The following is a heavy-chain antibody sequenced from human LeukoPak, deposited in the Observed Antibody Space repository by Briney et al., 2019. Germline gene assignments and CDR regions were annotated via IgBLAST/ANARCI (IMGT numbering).Heavy chain of an antibody. CDR3: AERECSDNNCYFVN. Sequence: GGSLRLSCAASGFTLSSYGMSWVRQAPAKGLEWVSTLSARGDSTYYVDSVKGRFTIFRDILKNTLYLQMDSLRAEDTAVYYCAERECSDNNCYFVNWGQGTLVTVSS. D-gene: IGHD1-20*01. CDR1: GFTLSSYG. J-gene: IGHJ4*02. V-gene: IGHV3-23*01. CDR2: LSARGDST.